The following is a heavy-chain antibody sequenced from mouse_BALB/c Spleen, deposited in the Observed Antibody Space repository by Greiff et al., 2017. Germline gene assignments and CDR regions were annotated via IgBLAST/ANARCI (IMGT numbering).Heavy chain of an antibody. Sequence: QVQLQQSGPELVKPGASVKISCKASGYAFSSSWMNWVKQRPGQGLEWIGRIYPGDGDTNYNGKFKGKATLTADKSSSTAYMQLSSLTSVDSAVYFCARSPIYYDYDWFAYWGQGTLVTVSA. CDR1: GYAFSSSW. J-gene: IGHJ3*01. V-gene: IGHV1-82*01. CDR2: IYPGDGDT. CDR3: ARSPIYYDYDWFAY. D-gene: IGHD2-4*01.